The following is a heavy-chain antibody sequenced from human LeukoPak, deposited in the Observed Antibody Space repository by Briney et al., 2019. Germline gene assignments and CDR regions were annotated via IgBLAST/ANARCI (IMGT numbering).Heavy chain of an antibody. V-gene: IGHV3-33*01. D-gene: IGHD4-23*01. CDR1: GFTFSSYG. CDR2: IWYDGSNK. Sequence: GGSLRLSCAASGFTFSSYGMHWVRQAPGKGLEWVAVIWYDGSNKYYADSVKGRFTISRDNSKNTLYLQMNSLRAEDTAVYYCARSSEIRDYGGNSGAFDIWGQGTMVTVSS. CDR3: ARSSEIRDYGGNSGAFDI. J-gene: IGHJ3*02.